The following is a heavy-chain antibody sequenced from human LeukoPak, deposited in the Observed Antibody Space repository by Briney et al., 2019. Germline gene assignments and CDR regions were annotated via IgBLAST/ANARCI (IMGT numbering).Heavy chain of an antibody. CDR1: GGSFSGYY. J-gene: IGHJ6*02. D-gene: IGHD5-12*01. CDR2: INHSGST. CDR3: AIGLMSYNYHYYYYGMDV. V-gene: IGHV4-34*01. Sequence: PSETLSLTCAVYGGSFSGYYWSWIRQPPGKGLEWIGEINHSGSTNYNPSLKSRVTISVDTSKNQFSLKLSSVTAADTAVYYCAIGLMSYNYHYYYYGMDVWGQGTTVTVSS.